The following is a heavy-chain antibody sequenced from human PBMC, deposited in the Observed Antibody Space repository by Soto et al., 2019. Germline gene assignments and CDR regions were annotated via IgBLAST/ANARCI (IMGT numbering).Heavy chain of an antibody. D-gene: IGHD2-15*01. CDR1: GGTFSSYA. CDR2: IIPIFGTA. CDR3: AAPKWEVVQGNDAFDI. Sequence: QVQLVQSGAEVKKPGSSVKVSCKASGGTFSSYAISWVRQAPGQGLEWMGGIIPIFGTANYAQKFQGRVTITADESTSTAYMELSSQRSEDTAVYYCAAPKWEVVQGNDAFDIWGQGTMVTVSS. V-gene: IGHV1-69*01. J-gene: IGHJ3*02.